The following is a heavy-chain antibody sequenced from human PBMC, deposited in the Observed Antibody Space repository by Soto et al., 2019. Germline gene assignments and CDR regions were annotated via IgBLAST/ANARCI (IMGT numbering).Heavy chain of an antibody. J-gene: IGHJ6*02. Sequence: ASLKVSGKASGYTFIGYYIHWVRQAPGQGLEWMGWINPNSGGTNYAQRIQGWVTMTRDRSISTAYMELSRLKSDDTAVYYCVRVGGGLASLGYYGMDVWGQGTTVTVS. CDR3: VRVGGGLASLGYYGMDV. V-gene: IGHV1-2*04. CDR1: GYTFIGYY. D-gene: IGHD3-10*01. CDR2: INPNSGGT.